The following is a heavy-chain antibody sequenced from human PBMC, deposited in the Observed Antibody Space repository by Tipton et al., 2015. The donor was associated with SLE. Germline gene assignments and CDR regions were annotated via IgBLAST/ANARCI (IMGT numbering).Heavy chain of an antibody. CDR1: GFTFSSYA. CDR2: ISGSGGST. V-gene: IGHV3-23*01. Sequence: SLRLSCAASGFTFSSYAMSWVRQAPGKGLEWVSAISGSGGSTYYADSVKGRFTISRDNSKNTLYLQMNSLRAEDTALYYCAKDSLIVGATGYYYYMDVWGKGTTVTVSS. D-gene: IGHD1-26*01. J-gene: IGHJ6*03. CDR3: AKDSLIVGATGYYYYMDV.